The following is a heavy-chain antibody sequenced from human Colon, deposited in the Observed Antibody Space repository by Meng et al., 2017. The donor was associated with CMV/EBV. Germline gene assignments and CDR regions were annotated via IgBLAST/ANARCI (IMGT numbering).Heavy chain of an antibody. CDR3: ARCRSNFCSHSTNGMDV. Sequence: SETLSLTCSVSGGSISSSSHYWGWIRQPPGKGLEWLAAITHNGGSTFYADSVQGRFVISRDNSEKTLYLDLKSLRAGDTATYYCARCRSNFCSHSTNGMDVWGPGTTVTVSS. CDR1: GGSISSSSHY. V-gene: IGHV4-39*02. J-gene: IGHJ6*02. CDR2: THNGGST. D-gene: IGHD3-3*01.